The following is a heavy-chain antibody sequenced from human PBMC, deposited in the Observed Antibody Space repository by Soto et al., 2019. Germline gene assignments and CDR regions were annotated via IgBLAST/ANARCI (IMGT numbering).Heavy chain of an antibody. D-gene: IGHD3-22*01. CDR3: ARGTYYYDSSGYEYYGMDV. CDR2: IIPIFGTA. V-gene: IGHV1-69*01. J-gene: IGHJ6*02. CDR1: GGTFSSYA. Sequence: QVQLVQSGAEVKKPGSSVKVSCKASGGTFSSYAISWVRQAPGQGLEWMGGIIPIFGTANYAQKFQGRVTITADESTSTAYMELSILRSEDTAVYYCARGTYYYDSSGYEYYGMDVGGQGTTVTVSS.